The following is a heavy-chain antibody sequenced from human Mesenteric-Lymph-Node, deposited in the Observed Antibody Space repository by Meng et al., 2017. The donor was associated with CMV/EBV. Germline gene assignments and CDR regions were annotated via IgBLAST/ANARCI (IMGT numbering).Heavy chain of an antibody. D-gene: IGHD3-9*01. J-gene: IGHJ4*02. V-gene: IGHV4-34*01. CDR2: INHSGST. CDR1: GGSCSGYY. Sequence: VRLQRWGAGLLKPSGTLTLPCAVCGGSCSGYYWNWIRQSPEKGLEWIGEINHSGSTTYNPSFTSRIIISVDTSTNQISLNMSSVTAADTAVYYCARGSSYDILTGYFDYWGQGALVTVSS. CDR3: ARGSSYDILTGYFDY.